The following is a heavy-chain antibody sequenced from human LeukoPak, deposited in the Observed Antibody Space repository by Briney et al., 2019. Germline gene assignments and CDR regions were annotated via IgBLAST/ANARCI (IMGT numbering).Heavy chain of an antibody. V-gene: IGHV4-38-2*02. CDR3: ARGRIAAAGTPERYYFDY. D-gene: IGHD6-13*01. CDR2: IYYSGST. CDR1: GYSISSGYY. J-gene: IGHJ4*02. Sequence: SETLSLTCTVSGYSISSGYYWGWLRQPPGKGLEWIGYIYYSGSTNYNPSLKSRVTISVDTSKNQFSLKLSSVTAADTAVYYCARGRIAAAGTPERYYFDYWGQGTLVTVSS.